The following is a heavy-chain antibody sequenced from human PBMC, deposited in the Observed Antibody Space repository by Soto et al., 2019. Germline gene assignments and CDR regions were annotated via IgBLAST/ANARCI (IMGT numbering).Heavy chain of an antibody. CDR2: ISFDGSNK. CDR3: AREAAGDWFDP. V-gene: IGHV3-30-3*01. D-gene: IGHD3-10*01. J-gene: IGHJ5*02. Sequence: LRLSCAVSGFTFSSYAMHWVRQAPGKGLEWVASISFDGSNKYYADSVKGRFTISRDISENTLYLQMNSLRVEDTAVYHCAREAAGDWFDPWGQGTLVTVSS. CDR1: GFTFSSYA.